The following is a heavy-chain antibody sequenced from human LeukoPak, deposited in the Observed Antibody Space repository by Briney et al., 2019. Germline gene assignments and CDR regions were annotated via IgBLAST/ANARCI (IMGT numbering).Heavy chain of an antibody. V-gene: IGHV3-30-3*01. CDR1: RFTFSSFT. D-gene: IGHD2-2*01. Sequence: PGGSLRLSCAASRFTFSSFTMHWVRQAPGEGLEWVAVISYDGSNNCYADSVKGRFTISRDNSKNTLYLQMNSLRDEDTAVYYCAREESAMVVIDYWGQGTLVTVSS. J-gene: IGHJ4*02. CDR3: AREESAMVVIDY. CDR2: ISYDGSNN.